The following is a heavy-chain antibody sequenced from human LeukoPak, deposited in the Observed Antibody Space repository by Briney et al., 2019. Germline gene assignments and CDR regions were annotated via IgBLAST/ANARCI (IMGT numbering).Heavy chain of an antibody. V-gene: IGHV1-2*06. CDR3: ARAGHSGSYCDFDY. CDR2: INPNSGGT. D-gene: IGHD1-26*01. J-gene: IGHJ4*02. Sequence: ASVKVSCKASGYIFTRYAIHWVRQAPGQGLEWMGRINPNSGGTNYAQKFQGRVTMTRDTSISTAYMELSRLRSDDTAVYYCARAGHSGSYCDFDYWGQGTLVTVSS. CDR1: GYIFTRYA.